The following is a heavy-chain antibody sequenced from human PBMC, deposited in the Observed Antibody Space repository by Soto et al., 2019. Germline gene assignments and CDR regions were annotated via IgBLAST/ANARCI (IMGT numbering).Heavy chain of an antibody. CDR3: ARYPDPGCCSGGSCYT. CDR2: IIPILGIA. D-gene: IGHD2-15*01. V-gene: IGHV1-69*02. Sequence: SVKVSCKASGGTFSSYTISWVRQAPGQGLEWMGRIIPILGIANYAQKFQGRVTITADKSTSTAYMELSSLRSEDTAVYYCARYPDPGCCSGGSCYTWGQGTLVTVSS. J-gene: IGHJ4*02. CDR1: GGTFSSYT.